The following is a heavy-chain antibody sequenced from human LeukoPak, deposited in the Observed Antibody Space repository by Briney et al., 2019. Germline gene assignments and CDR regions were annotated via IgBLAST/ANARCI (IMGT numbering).Heavy chain of an antibody. CDR2: IHPNSGGT. D-gene: IGHD3-22*01. CDR3: ARGGTGYYFDISGYSTD. V-gene: IGHV1-2*02. Sequence: ASVKVSCKASGYTFTGYYLHWVRQAPGQGLEWMGWIHPNSGGTNYAQKFQGRVTMTTDTSTSIAYMELRSLRSDDTAVYYCARGGTGYYFDISGYSTDWGQGTLVTVSS. J-gene: IGHJ4*02. CDR1: GYTFTGYY.